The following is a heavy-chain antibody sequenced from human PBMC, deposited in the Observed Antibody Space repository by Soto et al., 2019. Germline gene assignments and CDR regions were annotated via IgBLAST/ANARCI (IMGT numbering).Heavy chain of an antibody. Sequence: QVQLQESGPGLVKPSQTLSLTCTVSGGSISSGGYYWSWIRQHPGKGLEWIGYIYYSGSTYYNPSLKSRXXIXVXXSKNQCSLKLSSVTAADTAVYYCARMKDGAYYFDYWGQGTLVTVSS. J-gene: IGHJ4*02. CDR3: ARMKDGAYYFDY. CDR1: GGSISSGGYY. V-gene: IGHV4-31*03. CDR2: IYYSGST.